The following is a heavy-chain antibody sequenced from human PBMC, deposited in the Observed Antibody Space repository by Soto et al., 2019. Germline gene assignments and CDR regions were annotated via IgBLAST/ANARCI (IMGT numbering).Heavy chain of an antibody. Sequence: LRLSCAASGFALSNYWMTWVRQAPGKGLEWVASIKHDRSEIYYVDSVKGRFTISRDDAKNSVSLEMDSLSAEDTAVYYCATYSGYVLPMDVWGKGTMVTVSS. V-gene: IGHV3-7*01. J-gene: IGHJ6*03. CDR1: GFALSNYW. CDR3: ATYSGYVLPMDV. CDR2: IKHDRSEI. D-gene: IGHD5-12*01.